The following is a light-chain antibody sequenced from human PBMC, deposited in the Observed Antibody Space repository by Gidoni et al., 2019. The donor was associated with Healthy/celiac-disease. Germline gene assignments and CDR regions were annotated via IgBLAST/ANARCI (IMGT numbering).Light chain of an antibody. J-gene: IGKJ4*01. CDR3: QQYYSTPS. V-gene: IGKV4-1*01. CDR1: QSVLYSSNNKNY. CDR2: WAS. Sequence: DIVMTQSPDSLAVSLGERATINCKSSQSVLYSSNNKNYLAWYQQKPGQPPKLRIYWASTRESGVPDRFSGSGSGTDFTLTISSLQAEDVAVYYCQQYYSTPSFGGXTKVEIK.